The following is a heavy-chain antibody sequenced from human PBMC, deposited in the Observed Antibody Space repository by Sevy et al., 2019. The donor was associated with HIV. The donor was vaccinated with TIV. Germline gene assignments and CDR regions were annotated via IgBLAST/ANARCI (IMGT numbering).Heavy chain of an antibody. D-gene: IGHD3-22*01. CDR1: GGSISSSSYY. J-gene: IGHJ6*02. CDR3: ARRPLIVVEGGYYYGMDV. Sequence: SETLSLTCTVSGGSISSSSYYWGWIRQPPGKGLEWIGSIYYSGSTYYNPSLKSRVTISVDTSKNQFSLKLSSVTAADTAVYYCARRPLIVVEGGYYYGMDVWGQGTTVTVSS. V-gene: IGHV4-39*01. CDR2: IYYSGST.